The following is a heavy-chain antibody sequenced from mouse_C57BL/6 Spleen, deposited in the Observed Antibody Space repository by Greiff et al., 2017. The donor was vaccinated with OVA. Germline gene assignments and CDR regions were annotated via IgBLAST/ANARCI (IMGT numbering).Heavy chain of an antibody. CDR1: GFNIKDYY. CDR2: IDPEDGDT. D-gene: IGHD1-1*01. CDR3: TTPLITTEAWFAY. Sequence: VQLQQSGAELVRPGASVKLSCTASGFNIKDYYMHWVKQRPEQGLEWIGRIDPEDGDTEYAPKFQGKATMTADTSSNTAYLHLSSLTSEGTAVYYCTTPLITTEAWFAYWGQGTLVTVSA. J-gene: IGHJ3*01. V-gene: IGHV14-1*01.